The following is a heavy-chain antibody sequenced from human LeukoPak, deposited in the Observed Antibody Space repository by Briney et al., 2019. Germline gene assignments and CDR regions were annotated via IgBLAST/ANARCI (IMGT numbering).Heavy chain of an antibody. V-gene: IGHV3-21*04. J-gene: IGHJ6*03. D-gene: IGHD1-26*01. CDR1: GFTFSSYS. CDR3: AKTGGDHYYYYYYMDV. Sequence: PGGSLRLSCAASGFTFSSYSMNWVRQAPGKGLEWVSSISSSSSYIYYADSVEGRFTISRDNSKNTLYLQMNSLRAEDTAVYYCAKTGGDHYYYYYYMDVWGKGTTVTVSS. CDR2: ISSSSSYI.